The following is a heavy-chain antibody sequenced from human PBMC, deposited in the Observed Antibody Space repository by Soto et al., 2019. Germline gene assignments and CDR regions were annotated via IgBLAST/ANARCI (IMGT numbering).Heavy chain of an antibody. CDR3: SSGSPFDY. CDR1: GFTFSGSA. CDR2: IRSKANSYAT. D-gene: IGHD3-10*01. J-gene: IGHJ4*02. V-gene: IGHV3-73*02. Sequence: EVQLVESGGGLVQPGGSLKLSCAASGFTFSGSAMHWVRQASGKGLEWVGRIRSKANSYATAYAASGKGRFTISRDDSKNTAYLQMNSLKTEDTAVYYCSSGSPFDYWGQGTLVTVSS.